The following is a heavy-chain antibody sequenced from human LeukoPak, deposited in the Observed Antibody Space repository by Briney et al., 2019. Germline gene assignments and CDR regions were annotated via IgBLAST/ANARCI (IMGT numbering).Heavy chain of an antibody. J-gene: IGHJ4*02. V-gene: IGHV3-30*05. Sequence: GGSLRLSCEASGFRFSSYGLHWVRQAPGEGLEWVAGISYDGNSKYYVESVKGRFTISRDNSESTLYLQMKSLRVGVTALYYCARDPTASGPSYSENENYFDYWGQGTLVTVSS. CDR3: ARDPTASGPSYSENENYFDY. CDR2: ISYDGNSK. CDR1: GFRFSSYG. D-gene: IGHD1-1*01.